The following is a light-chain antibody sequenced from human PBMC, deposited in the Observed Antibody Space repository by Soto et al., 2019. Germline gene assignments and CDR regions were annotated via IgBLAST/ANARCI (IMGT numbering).Light chain of an antibody. J-gene: IGLJ2*01. CDR2: EVS. Sequence: QSALTQPASVSGSPGQSITISCTGTSSDVGRYNYVSWFQQHPGKAPKLMIFEVSTRPSGVSNRFSGSKSGNTASLTISGLQIEDEADYYCCSYTSSTSAVVGGGTKLTVL. CDR3: CSYTSSTSAV. CDR1: SSDVGRYNY. V-gene: IGLV2-14*01.